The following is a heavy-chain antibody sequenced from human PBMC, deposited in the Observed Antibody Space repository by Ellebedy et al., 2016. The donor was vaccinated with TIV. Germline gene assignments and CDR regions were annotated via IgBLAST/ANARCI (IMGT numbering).Heavy chain of an antibody. CDR3: ARAPKDIVVVARPDWYFDL. Sequence: SVKVSXXASGGTFSSYAISWVRQAPGQGLEWMGGIIPIFGTANYAQKFQGRVTITADESTSTAYMELSSLRSEDTAVYYCARAPKDIVVVARPDWYFDLWGRGTLVTVSS. J-gene: IGHJ2*01. CDR1: GGTFSSYA. V-gene: IGHV1-69*13. CDR2: IIPIFGTA. D-gene: IGHD2-15*01.